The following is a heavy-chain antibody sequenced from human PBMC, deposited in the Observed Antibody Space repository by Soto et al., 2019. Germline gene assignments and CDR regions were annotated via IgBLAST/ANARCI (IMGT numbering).Heavy chain of an antibody. Sequence: SVKVSCKASGGTFSSYAISWVRQAPGQGLEWMGGIIPIFGTANYAQKFQGRVTITADESTSTAYMELSSLRSEDTAVYYFASTSWVVAATKIPQRFDYWGQGTLVTVSS. D-gene: IGHD2-15*01. CDR3: ASTSWVVAATKIPQRFDY. J-gene: IGHJ4*02. CDR2: IIPIFGTA. V-gene: IGHV1-69*01. CDR1: GGTFSSYA.